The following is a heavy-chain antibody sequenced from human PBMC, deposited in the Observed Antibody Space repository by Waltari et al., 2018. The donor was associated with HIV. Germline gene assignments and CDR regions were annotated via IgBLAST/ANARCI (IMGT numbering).Heavy chain of an antibody. D-gene: IGHD3-10*01. CDR2: IYYSGST. CDR1: GGSISSSRYY. V-gene: IGHV4-39*07. J-gene: IGHJ6*02. Sequence: QLQLQESGPGLVKPSETLSLTCTVSGGSISSSRYYWRWICQPPGQGLEVIGSIYYSGSTYYNPSLKSRVTISVDTSKNQFSLKLSSVTAADTAVYYCARVEVLTMVRGVIITFAYGMDVWGQGTTVTVSS. CDR3: ARVEVLTMVRGVIITFAYGMDV.